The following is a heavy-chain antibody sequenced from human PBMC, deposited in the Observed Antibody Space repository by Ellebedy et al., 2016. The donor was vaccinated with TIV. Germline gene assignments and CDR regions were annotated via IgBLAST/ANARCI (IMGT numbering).Heavy chain of an antibody. V-gene: IGHV7-4-1*02. J-gene: IGHJ4*02. CDR1: GYSFTSYA. CDR3: VRELAVAGSMSRFWENPPDS. D-gene: IGHD6-19*01. Sequence: ASVKVSCKAFGYSFTSYAVNWVRQAPGQGLEWLGWINTNTGNPTSDQGFTGRFVLSLDPSVSKAYLHITSLKAEDPAVYYCVRELAVAGSMSRFWENPPDSWGQGSLVTVSS. CDR2: INTNTGNP.